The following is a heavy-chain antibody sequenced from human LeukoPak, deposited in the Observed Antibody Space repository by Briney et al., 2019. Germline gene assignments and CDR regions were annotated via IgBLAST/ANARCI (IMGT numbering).Heavy chain of an antibody. J-gene: IGHJ4*02. CDR2: IYYSGST. D-gene: IGHD3-16*01. V-gene: IGHV4-59*12. CDR1: GGSISSYY. CDR3: AKDSEMITFGEDFDY. Sequence: PSETLSLTCTVSGGSISSYYWSWIRQPPGKGLEWIGYIYYSGSTNYNPSLKSRVTISVDKSKNQFSLKLSSVTAADTALYYCAKDSEMITFGEDFDYWGQGTLVTVSS.